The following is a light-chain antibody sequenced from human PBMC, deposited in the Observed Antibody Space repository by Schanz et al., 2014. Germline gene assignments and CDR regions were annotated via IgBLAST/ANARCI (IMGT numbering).Light chain of an antibody. V-gene: IGLV2-11*01. CDR3: SSYTSSSTLRV. CDR2: DVS. J-gene: IGLJ1*01. CDR1: SSDVGGYNS. Sequence: QSALTQPRSVSGSPGQSVTISCTGTSSDVGGYNSVSWYQQHPGKAPKLIIYDVSKRPSGVPDRFSDSKSGNTASLTISGLQAEDEADYYCSSYTSSSTLRVFGTGTKLTVL.